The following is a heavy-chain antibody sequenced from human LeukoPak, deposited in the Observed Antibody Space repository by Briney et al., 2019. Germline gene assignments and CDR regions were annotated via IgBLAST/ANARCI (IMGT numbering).Heavy chain of an antibody. CDR1: GFTFGSYW. CDR2: IKQDGSEK. V-gene: IGHV3-7*03. J-gene: IGHJ4*02. CDR3: ASAGGDSRSPLPFYY. D-gene: IGHD6-6*01. Sequence: GGSLRLSCAASGFTFGSYWMSWVRQAPGKGLERVANIKQDGSEKYYVGSVKGRFTISRDNAENSLSLQMNSLRAEDTAVYYCASAGGDSRSPLPFYYWGQGTLVTVSS.